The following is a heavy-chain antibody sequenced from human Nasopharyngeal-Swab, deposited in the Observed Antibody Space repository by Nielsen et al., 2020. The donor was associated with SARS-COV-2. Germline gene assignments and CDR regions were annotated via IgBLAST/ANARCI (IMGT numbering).Heavy chain of an antibody. Sequence: LRLSCTVSGGSISSSSYYWGWIRQPPGKGLEGIGSIYYSGSTYYNPSLKSRVTISVDTSKNQFSLKLSSVTAADTALYYCAREIKAYCSSTSCHDYFDYWGQGTLVTVSS. V-gene: IGHV4-39*07. CDR3: AREIKAYCSSTSCHDYFDY. D-gene: IGHD2-2*01. CDR2: IYYSGST. J-gene: IGHJ4*02. CDR1: GGSISSSSYY.